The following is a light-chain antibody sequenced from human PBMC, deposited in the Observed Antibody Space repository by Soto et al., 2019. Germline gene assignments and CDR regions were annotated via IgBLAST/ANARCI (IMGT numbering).Light chain of an antibody. CDR3: QQRGNWPRTWA. J-gene: IGKJ1*01. V-gene: IGKV3-11*01. CDR2: DAS. CDR1: QSIDTN. Sequence: EIVLTQSPVTLSLSPGEGATLSCNASQSIDTNLGWYQQKPGQVPRLLIYDASLRATGIPARFTGSGSGTDFTLTISSLEPEDFAVYYCQQRGNWPRTWAFGQGTKVDI.